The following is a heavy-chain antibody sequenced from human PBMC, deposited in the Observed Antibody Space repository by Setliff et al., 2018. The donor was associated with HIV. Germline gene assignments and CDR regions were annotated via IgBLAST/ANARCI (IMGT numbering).Heavy chain of an antibody. CDR3: ARVGSYWSTIDY. Sequence: ASVKVSCKASGYTLTTFGISWVRQARGQGLEWMGWINTETGNPMYAQGFRGRFVFSLDTSVSTAYLQITSLKTEDTAMYYCARVGSYWSTIDYWGQGALVTVS. CDR2: INTETGNP. D-gene: IGHD1-26*01. J-gene: IGHJ4*02. CDR1: GYTLTTFG. V-gene: IGHV7-4-1*02.